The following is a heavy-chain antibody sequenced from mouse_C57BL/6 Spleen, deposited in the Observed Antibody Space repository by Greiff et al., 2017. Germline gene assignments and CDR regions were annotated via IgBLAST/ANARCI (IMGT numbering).Heavy chain of an antibody. J-gene: IGHJ2*01. CDR1: GYTFTSYW. V-gene: IGHV1-52*01. CDR2: IDPSDSET. Sequence: QVQLRQPGAELVRPGSSVKLSCKASGYTFTSYWMHWVKQRPIQGLEWIGNIDPSDSETHYNQKFKDKATLTVDKSSSTAYMQLSSLTSEDSAVYYCARGDYGSLDYWGQGTTLTVSS. CDR3: ARGDYGSLDY. D-gene: IGHD1-1*01.